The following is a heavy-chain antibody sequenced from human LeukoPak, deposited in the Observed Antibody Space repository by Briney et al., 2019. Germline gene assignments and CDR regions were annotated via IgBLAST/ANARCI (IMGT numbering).Heavy chain of an antibody. J-gene: IGHJ3*01. Sequence: PSETLSLTCTVSGGSISSSSYYWGWIRQPPGKGLEWIGSIYYSGSTYYNPSLKSRVTISVDTSKNQFSLKLSSVTAADTAVYYCARALGSKNAFDVWGQGTAVTVSS. CDR2: IYYSGST. CDR3: ARALGSKNAFDV. V-gene: IGHV4-39*01. D-gene: IGHD4-11*01. CDR1: GGSISSSSYY.